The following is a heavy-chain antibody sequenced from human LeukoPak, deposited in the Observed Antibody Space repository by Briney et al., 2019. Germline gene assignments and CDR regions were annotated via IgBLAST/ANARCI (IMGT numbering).Heavy chain of an antibody. CDR3: AKGRGYDRNYYMDV. V-gene: IGHV3-21*04. J-gene: IGHJ6*03. D-gene: IGHD5-12*01. Sequence: PGGSLRLSCAASGFTFSSYSMNWVRQAPGKGLEWVSSISSSSSYIYYADSVKGRFTISRDNAKNSLYLQMNSLRADDTAVYYCAKGRGYDRNYYMDVWGNGTTVTISS. CDR1: GFTFSSYS. CDR2: ISSSSSYI.